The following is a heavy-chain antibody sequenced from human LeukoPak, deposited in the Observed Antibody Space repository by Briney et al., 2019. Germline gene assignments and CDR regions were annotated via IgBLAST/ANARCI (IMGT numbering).Heavy chain of an antibody. D-gene: IGHD3-10*01. V-gene: IGHV4-59*08. CDR1: GGSISSYY. CDR2: IYYSGST. J-gene: IGHJ4*02. Sequence: SETLSLTCTVSGGSISSYYWSWIRQPPGKGLEWIGYIYYSGSTNYNPSLKSRVTISVDTSKNQFSLKLSSVTAADTAVYYCARHGLGNGSGGVYFDYWGQGTLVTVSS. CDR3: ARHGLGNGSGGVYFDY.